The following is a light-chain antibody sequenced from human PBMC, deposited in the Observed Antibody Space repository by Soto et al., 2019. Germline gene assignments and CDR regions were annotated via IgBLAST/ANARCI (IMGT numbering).Light chain of an antibody. CDR3: MQTMDPPYT. CDR2: KVS. CDR1: QSLVDSDGNTY. Sequence: IVMTQTPLSSAVILGQPASISCRSTQSLVDSDGNTYLSWLHQRPGQPPRLLIYKVSNRLSGVPDIFSGSGSGTDFKLKISRVGTENVGVYYCMQTMDPPYTFGQGTKVDIK. V-gene: IGKV2-24*01. J-gene: IGKJ2*01.